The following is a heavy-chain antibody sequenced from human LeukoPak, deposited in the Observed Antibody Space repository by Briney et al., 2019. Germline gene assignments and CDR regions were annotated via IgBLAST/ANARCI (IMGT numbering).Heavy chain of an antibody. CDR3: ARVLLRTVVTPPFAY. V-gene: IGHV1-2*02. CDR2: INPNSGGT. CDR1: GYTFTSYG. D-gene: IGHD4-23*01. Sequence: ASVKVSCKASGYTFTSYGISWVRQAPGQGLEWMGWINPNSGGTNYAQKFQGRVTMTGDTSISTAYMELSRLRSDDTAVYYCARVLLRTVVTPPFAYWGQGTLVTVSS. J-gene: IGHJ4*02.